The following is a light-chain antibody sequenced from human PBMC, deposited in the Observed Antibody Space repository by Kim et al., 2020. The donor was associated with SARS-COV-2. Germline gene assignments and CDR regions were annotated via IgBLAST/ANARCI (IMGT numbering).Light chain of an antibody. CDR3: QVWDSSSDHRV. V-gene: IGLV3-21*04. Sequence: PGKTARITCGGNNIGSKSVHWYQQKPGQAPVLIINYDSDRPSGIPERFSGSNSGNTATLTISRVEAGDEADYYCQVWDSSSDHRVFGGGTQLTVL. J-gene: IGLJ3*02. CDR1: NIGSKS. CDR2: YDS.